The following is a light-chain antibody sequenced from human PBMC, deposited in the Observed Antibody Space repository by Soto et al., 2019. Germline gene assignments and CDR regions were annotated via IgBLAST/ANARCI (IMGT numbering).Light chain of an antibody. CDR3: QQYSSSPPIT. J-gene: IGKJ5*01. CDR1: QTVTNDY. V-gene: IGKV3-20*01. Sequence: EIVLTQSPGTLSLSPGERVTLSCRASQTVTNDYLAWYQQKPGQAPRLLIYGASSRATGIPDRFSGSGSETDFTLTISRLEPEDFAVYYCQQYSSSPPITFGQGTRLETK. CDR2: GAS.